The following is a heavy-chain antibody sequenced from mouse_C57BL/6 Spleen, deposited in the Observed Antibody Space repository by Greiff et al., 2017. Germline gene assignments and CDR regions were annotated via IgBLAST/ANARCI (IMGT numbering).Heavy chain of an antibody. Sequence: EVQLQQSGPGLVKPSQSLSLTCSVTGYSITSGYYWNWLRQFPGNKLEWMGYISYDGSNNYNPSLKNRISITRDTSKNQFFLKLNSVTTEDTATYYCARGYDYDEGYYYAMDYWGQGTSVTVSS. CDR3: ARGYDYDEGYYYAMDY. V-gene: IGHV3-6*01. CDR2: ISYDGSN. D-gene: IGHD2-4*01. J-gene: IGHJ4*01. CDR1: GYSITSGYY.